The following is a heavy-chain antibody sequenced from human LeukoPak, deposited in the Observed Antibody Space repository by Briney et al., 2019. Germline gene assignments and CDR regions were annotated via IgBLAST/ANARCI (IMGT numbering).Heavy chain of an antibody. Sequence: PGGSLRLSCAASGFTFSSYAMSWVRQAPGKGLEWVSAISGSGGSTYYADSVKGRFTISRDNSKNTLYLQMNSLRAEDTAVYYCARVLDMALYAFDIWGQGTTVIASS. J-gene: IGHJ3*02. V-gene: IGHV3-23*01. CDR1: GFTFSSYA. CDR3: ARVLDMALYAFDI. D-gene: IGHD5-24*01. CDR2: ISGSGGST.